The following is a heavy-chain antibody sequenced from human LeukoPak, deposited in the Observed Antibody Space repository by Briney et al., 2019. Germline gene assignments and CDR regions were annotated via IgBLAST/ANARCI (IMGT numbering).Heavy chain of an antibody. V-gene: IGHV3-74*01. CDR1: GFTFSSYW. D-gene: IGHD2-15*01. Sequence: GGSLRLSCAASGFTFSSYWMHWVRQAPGKGLVWVSRINSDGSSTNYADSVKGRFTISRDNAENSLYLQMNSLSAEDTAVYYCARDRMGGSFDYWGQGTLVTVSS. CDR2: INSDGSST. J-gene: IGHJ4*02. CDR3: ARDRMGGSFDY.